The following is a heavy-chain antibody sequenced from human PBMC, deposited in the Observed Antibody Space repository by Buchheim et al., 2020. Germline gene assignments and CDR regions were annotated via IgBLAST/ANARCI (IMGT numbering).Heavy chain of an antibody. CDR1: GFTFSSYG. D-gene: IGHD3-22*01. CDR2: IWYDGSNK. Sequence: QVQLVESGGGVVQPGRSLRLSCAASGFTFSSYGMHWVRQAPGKGLEWVAVIWYDGSNKYYADSVKGRFAISRDNSKKTLYLQMNSLRAEDTAVYYCAREDDSSGYYRLVDYWGQGTL. J-gene: IGHJ4*02. CDR3: AREDDSSGYYRLVDY. V-gene: IGHV3-33*01.